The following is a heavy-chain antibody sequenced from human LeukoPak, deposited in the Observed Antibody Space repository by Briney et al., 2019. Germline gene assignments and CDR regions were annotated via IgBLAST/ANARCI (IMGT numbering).Heavy chain of an antibody. D-gene: IGHD2-8*01. CDR2: IFYSGSS. Sequence: SETLSLTCTVSGTTVSSSSYCWGWLRQPPGKGLEWIGSIFYSGSSYYNSSLKSRVTISVDTSKNQFSLKLSSVTAADTAVYYCARHPIYCTNGVCYTDYWGQGTLVAVSS. CDR3: ARHPIYCTNGVCYTDY. J-gene: IGHJ4*02. CDR1: GTTVSSSSYC. V-gene: IGHV4-39*01.